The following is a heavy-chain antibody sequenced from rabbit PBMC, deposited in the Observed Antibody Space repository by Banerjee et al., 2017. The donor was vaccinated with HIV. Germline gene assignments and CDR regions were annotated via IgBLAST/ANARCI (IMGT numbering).Heavy chain of an antibody. Sequence: QEQLEESGGDLVKPEGSLTLTCKASGFNLSSSYWICWVRQAPGKGLEWIACIYAGSSGITWYANWAKGRFTISKTASTTVTLQMTSLTAADTATYFCARDAGDGAYDYAWDLWGQGTLVTVS. CDR1: GFNLSSSYW. CDR2: IYAGSSGIT. J-gene: IGHJ3*01. CDR3: ARDAGDGAYDYAWDL. V-gene: IGHV1S45*01. D-gene: IGHD6-1*01.